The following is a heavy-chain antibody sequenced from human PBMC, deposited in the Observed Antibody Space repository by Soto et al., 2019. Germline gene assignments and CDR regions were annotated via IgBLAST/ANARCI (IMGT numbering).Heavy chain of an antibody. CDR2: ISYDGSNK. Sequence: GGSLRLSCAASGFTFSSYAMHWVRQAPGKGLEWVAVISYDGSNKYYADSVKGRFTISRDNSKNTLYLQMNSLRAEDTAVYYCARDSLVGAIGYWFDPWGQGTLVTV. V-gene: IGHV3-30-3*01. D-gene: IGHD1-26*01. CDR3: ARDSLVGAIGYWFDP. CDR1: GFTFSSYA. J-gene: IGHJ5*02.